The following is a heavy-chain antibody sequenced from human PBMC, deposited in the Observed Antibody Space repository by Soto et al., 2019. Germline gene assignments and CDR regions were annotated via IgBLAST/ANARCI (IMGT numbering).Heavy chain of an antibody. J-gene: IGHJ4*02. CDR3: ARGSWLYSSSWPFDY. CDR1: GFTFSSYA. V-gene: IGHV3-30-3*01. CDR2: ISYDGSNK. Sequence: QVQLVESGGGVVQPGRSLRLSCAASGFTFSSYAMHWVRQAPGKGLEWVAVISYDGSNKYYADSVKGRFTISRDNSKNTRYRQMNSLRAEDTAVYYCARGSWLYSSSWPFDYWGQGTLVTVSS. D-gene: IGHD6-13*01.